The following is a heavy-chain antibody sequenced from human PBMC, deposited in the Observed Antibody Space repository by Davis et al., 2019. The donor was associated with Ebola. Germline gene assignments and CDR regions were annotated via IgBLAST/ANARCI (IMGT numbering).Heavy chain of an antibody. CDR2: ITNQAAGGTT. CDR3: TTVTWRGEFDN. Sequence: GESLKISCVASGFTFTNAWMSWVRQAPGKGLEWVGRITNQAAGGTTDYDAPVKGRFSISTDDSKNTLYLQMNSLKTEDTAVYDCTTVTWRGEFDNRGQGILVTVSS. V-gene: IGHV3-15*01. D-gene: IGHD3-16*01. J-gene: IGHJ4*02. CDR1: GFTFTNAW.